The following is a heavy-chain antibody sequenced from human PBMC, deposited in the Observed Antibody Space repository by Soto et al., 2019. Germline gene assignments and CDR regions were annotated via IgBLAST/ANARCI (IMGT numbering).Heavy chain of an antibody. J-gene: IGHJ4*02. D-gene: IGHD1-20*01. CDR3: AREQYNWKL. V-gene: IGHV4-59*02. CDR2: VYHTGNT. CDR1: GVCVTGYY. Sequence: SETLSLACSVSGVCVTGYYWTWIRHPPGKGLEWIGYVYHTGNTYYNPSLKSRVTISLDTSKNQVSLRLRSVTAADTAVYYCAREQYNWKLWGQGTLVTVSS.